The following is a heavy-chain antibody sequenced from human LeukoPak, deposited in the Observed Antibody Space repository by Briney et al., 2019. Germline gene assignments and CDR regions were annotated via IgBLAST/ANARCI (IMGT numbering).Heavy chain of an antibody. CDR2: IYYSGST. Sequence: SETLSLTCTVSGGSISSGGYYWSWIRQHPGKGLEWIGYIYYSGSTYYNPSLKSRVTISVDTSKNQFSLKLSSVTAADTAVYYCARSGLWRYYFDYWGQGTLVTVSS. D-gene: IGHD5-18*01. J-gene: IGHJ4*02. CDR3: ARSGLWRYYFDY. V-gene: IGHV4-31*03. CDR1: GGSISSGGYY.